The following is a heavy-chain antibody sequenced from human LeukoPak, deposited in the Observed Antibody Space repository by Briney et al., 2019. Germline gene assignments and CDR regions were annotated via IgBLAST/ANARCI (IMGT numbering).Heavy chain of an antibody. J-gene: IGHJ5*02. CDR1: GFTVSSKF. V-gene: IGHV3-53*01. CDR3: AMWFGELSGS. Sequence: PGGSLRLSCAASGFTVSSKFMTWVRQAPGKGLEWVSVIYSGGSTYYADSVKGRFTISRDNSKNTLYLQMNSLRAEDTAVYYCAMWFGELSGSWGQGTLVTVSS. D-gene: IGHD3-10*01. CDR2: IYSGGST.